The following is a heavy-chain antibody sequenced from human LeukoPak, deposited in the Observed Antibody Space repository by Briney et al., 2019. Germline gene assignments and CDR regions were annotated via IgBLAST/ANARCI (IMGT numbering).Heavy chain of an antibody. CDR2: IYSTGST. V-gene: IGHV4-59*01. CDR3: AKGAYEPFDY. J-gene: IGHJ4*02. D-gene: IGHD1-26*01. Sequence: PSETLSLTCTVSGASMSNYYWSWIRQPPGKGLEWIGCIYSTGSTDFNPSLKSPVTMSLDTSKNKFSLKLSSVTAADTAVYFCAKGAYEPFDYWGQGILVTVSS. CDR1: GASMSNYY.